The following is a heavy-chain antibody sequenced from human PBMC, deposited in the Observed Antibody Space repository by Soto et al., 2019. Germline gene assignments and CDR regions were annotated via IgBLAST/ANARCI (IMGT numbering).Heavy chain of an antibody. CDR3: ASTSGRDIFDI. V-gene: IGHV3-66*01. J-gene: IGHJ3*02. D-gene: IGHD6-19*01. Sequence: EVQLVESGGGLVQPGGSLRLSCAVSGFTVSSHYMTWVRQAPGKGLEWVSVISGGGSTYYADSVKDRFTISRDNFKSTLYLQMNTLRADDTAVYYCASTSGRDIFDIWGQGTTVTVSS. CDR1: GFTVSSHY. CDR2: ISGGGST.